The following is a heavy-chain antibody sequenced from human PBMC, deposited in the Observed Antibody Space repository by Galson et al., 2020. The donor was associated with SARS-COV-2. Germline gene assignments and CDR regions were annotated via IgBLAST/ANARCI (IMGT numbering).Heavy chain of an antibody. CDR2: MNPNSGNT. CDR1: GYTFTSYD. V-gene: IGHV1-8*01. Sequence: ASVKVSCKASGYTFTSYDINWVRQATGQGLKWMGWMNPNSGNTGYAQKFQGRVTMTRNTSISTAYMELSSLRSEDTAVYYCARALRRITMIVVIIKDVYYFDYWGQGTLVTVSS. D-gene: IGHD3-22*01. CDR3: ARALRRITMIVVIIKDVYYFDY. J-gene: IGHJ4*02.